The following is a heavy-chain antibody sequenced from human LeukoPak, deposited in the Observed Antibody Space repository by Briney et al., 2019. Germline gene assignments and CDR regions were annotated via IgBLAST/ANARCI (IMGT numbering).Heavy chain of an antibody. V-gene: IGHV3-73*01. D-gene: IGHD3-22*01. CDR2: IRSKANSYAT. Sequence: GGSLRLSCAASGLTFSGSAMHWVRQASGKGLEWVGRIRSKANSYATAYAASVKGRFTISRDDSKNTAYLQMNSLKTEDTAVYYCTRGFSGYYYDDAFDIWGQGTMVTVSS. CDR1: GLTFSGSA. CDR3: TRGFSGYYYDDAFDI. J-gene: IGHJ3*02.